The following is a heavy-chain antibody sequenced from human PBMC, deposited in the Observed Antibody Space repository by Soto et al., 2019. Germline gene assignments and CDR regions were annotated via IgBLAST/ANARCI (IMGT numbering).Heavy chain of an antibody. CDR3: ARDMGYCSGGSCYRSGYSYGGGFDY. CDR1: GCTFSSYA. V-gene: IGHV3-30-3*01. J-gene: IGHJ4*02. D-gene: IGHD2-15*01. Sequence: QVQLVESGGGVVQPGRSLRLCCAASGCTFSSYAMHWVRQAPGKGLEWVAVISYDGSNKYYADSVKGRFTISRDNSKNTLYLPMNSLRAEVTAVYYCARDMGYCSGGSCYRSGYSYGGGFDYWGQGTLVTVSS. CDR2: ISYDGSNK.